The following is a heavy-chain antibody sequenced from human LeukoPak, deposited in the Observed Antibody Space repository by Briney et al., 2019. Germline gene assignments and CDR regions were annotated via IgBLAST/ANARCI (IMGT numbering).Heavy chain of an antibody. CDR2: INPNSGGT. J-gene: IGHJ4*02. Sequence: ASVTVSCKASGYTLTGYYMHWVRQAPGQGLEWMGWINPNSGGTNYAQKFQGRVTMTRDTSISTAYMELSRLRSDDTAVYYCARDRYTYCSSTSCYTKDYWGQGTLVTVSS. D-gene: IGHD2-2*02. CDR1: GYTLTGYY. CDR3: ARDRYTYCSSTSCYTKDY. V-gene: IGHV1-2*02.